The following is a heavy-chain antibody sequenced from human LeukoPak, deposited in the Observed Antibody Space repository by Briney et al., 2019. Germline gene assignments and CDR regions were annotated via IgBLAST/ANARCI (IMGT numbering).Heavy chain of an antibody. Sequence: GGSLRLSCAASGFTVSSNYMSWVRQAPGKGLEWVSVIYSGGSTYYADSVKGRFTISRDNSKNTLYLQMNSLRAKDTAVYYCARDRGIRPYYYYYMDVWGKGTTVTVSS. CDR3: ARDRGIRPYYYYYMDV. J-gene: IGHJ6*03. V-gene: IGHV3-66*02. CDR1: GFTVSSNY. D-gene: IGHD1-14*01. CDR2: IYSGGST.